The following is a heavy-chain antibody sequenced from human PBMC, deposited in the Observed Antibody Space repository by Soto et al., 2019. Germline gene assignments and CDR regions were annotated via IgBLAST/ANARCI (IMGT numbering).Heavy chain of an antibody. J-gene: IGHJ2*01. CDR3: GRGPNGDCVAPGFFPL. Sequence: EVQLVESGGGLVQPGGSLRLSCAASGFTFSSYSMNWVRQAPGKGLEWVSYISSSSSTIYYADSVKGRFTISRDNAKNSLYVKWNGLRAGATAVFYGGRGPNGDCVAPGFFPLGGRAPLVIASS. CDR2: ISSSSSTI. D-gene: IGHD2-21*02. V-gene: IGHV3-48*01. CDR1: GFTFSSYS.